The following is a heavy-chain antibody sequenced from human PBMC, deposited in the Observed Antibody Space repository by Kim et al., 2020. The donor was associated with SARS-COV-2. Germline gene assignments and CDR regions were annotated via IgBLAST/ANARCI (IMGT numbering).Heavy chain of an antibody. D-gene: IGHD6-19*01. CDR2: IYYSGST. CDR3: ARLAVAGMSQNPGWFDP. V-gene: IGHV4-39*01. J-gene: IGHJ5*02. Sequence: SETLSLTCTVSGGSISSSSYYWGWIRQPPGKGLEWIGSIYYSGSTYYNPSLKSRVTISVDTSKNQFSLKLSSVTAADTAVYYCARLAVAGMSQNPGWFDP. CDR1: GGSISSSSYY.